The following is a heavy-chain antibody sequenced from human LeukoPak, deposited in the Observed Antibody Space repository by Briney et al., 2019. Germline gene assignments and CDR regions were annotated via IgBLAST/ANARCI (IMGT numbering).Heavy chain of an antibody. Sequence: GGSLRLSCAASGFTVSSNYMSWVRQAPGKGLEWVSYISSSGSTIFYADSVKGRFTISRDNAKNSLYLQMNSLRVEDTAVYYCASPGSYYESRDYWGQGTLVTVSS. J-gene: IGHJ4*02. CDR1: GFTVSSNY. V-gene: IGHV3-11*04. CDR2: ISSSGSTI. D-gene: IGHD1-26*01. CDR3: ASPGSYYESRDY.